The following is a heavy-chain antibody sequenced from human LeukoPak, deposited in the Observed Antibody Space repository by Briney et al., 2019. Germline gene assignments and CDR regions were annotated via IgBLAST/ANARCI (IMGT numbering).Heavy chain of an antibody. V-gene: IGHV1-2*02. D-gene: IGHD2-21*02. CDR3: ARAFVVTKNDAFDI. CDR1: GYTFTDYY. CDR2: INPSSGAT. Sequence: ASVKVSCKASGYTFTDYYMHWVRQAPGQGLEWMAWINPSSGATNYAQKFQGRVNMTRDTSISTAYMELSRLRSDDTAVYYCARAFVVTKNDAFDIWGQGTMVTVSS. J-gene: IGHJ3*02.